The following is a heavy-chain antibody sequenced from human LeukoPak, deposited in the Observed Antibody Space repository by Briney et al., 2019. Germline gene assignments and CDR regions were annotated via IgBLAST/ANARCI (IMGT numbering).Heavy chain of an antibody. D-gene: IGHD6-19*01. V-gene: IGHV1-69*01. CDR2: IIPIFGTA. CDR3: ATRAVAGTYYYYYMDV. J-gene: IGHJ6*03. Sequence: SVKVSCKASGGTFSSYAISWVRQAPGQGLEWMGGIIPIFGTANYAQKFQGRVTITADESTSTAYMELSSLRSEDTAVYYCATRAVAGTYYYYYMDVWGKGTTVTISS. CDR1: GGTFSSYA.